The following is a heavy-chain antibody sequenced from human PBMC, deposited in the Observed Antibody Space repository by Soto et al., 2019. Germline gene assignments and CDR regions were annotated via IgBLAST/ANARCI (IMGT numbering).Heavy chain of an antibody. CDR2: INAGNGNT. D-gene: IGHD3-22*01. Sequence: ASVKVSCNASGYTFTSYAMHWVRQAPGQRLEWMGWINAGNGNTKYSQKFQGRVTITRDTSASTAYMELSSLRSEDTAVYYCARVLYDSSGYYFKAFDYWGQGTLVTVSS. J-gene: IGHJ4*02. CDR3: ARVLYDSSGYYFKAFDY. CDR1: GYTFTSYA. V-gene: IGHV1-3*01.